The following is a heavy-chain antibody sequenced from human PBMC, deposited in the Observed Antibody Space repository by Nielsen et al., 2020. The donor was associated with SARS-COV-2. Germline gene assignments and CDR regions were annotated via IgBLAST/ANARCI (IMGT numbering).Heavy chain of an antibody. V-gene: IGHV3-9*01. CDR2: ISWNSNSI. J-gene: IGHJ4*02. Sequence: GGSLRLSCAVSGFTFDDFAMHWVRQAPGKGLEWVSSISWNSNSIAYADSVKGRFTISRDNAKNSLFLQMTSLRPDDTALYFCAKDPRPSIYGDYTFDYWGQGTLVTVSS. D-gene: IGHD4-17*01. CDR3: AKDPRPSIYGDYTFDY. CDR1: GFTFDDFA.